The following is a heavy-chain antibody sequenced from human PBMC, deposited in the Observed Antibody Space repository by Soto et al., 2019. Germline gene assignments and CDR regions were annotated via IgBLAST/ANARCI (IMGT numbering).Heavy chain of an antibody. CDR3: ARAGSGTYFVYHYGMDV. Sequence: PGGSQTDSYASSGFTVGNNCMSWVRQTPGKGLEWVSVIYSGGGTYYADSVKGRFTISRDNSRNTLYLQLNSLRAEDTAVYYCARAGSGTYFVYHYGMDVWGQGTTVNVSS. CDR2: IYSGGGT. CDR1: GFTVGNNC. D-gene: IGHD3-10*01. J-gene: IGHJ6*02. V-gene: IGHV3-53*01.